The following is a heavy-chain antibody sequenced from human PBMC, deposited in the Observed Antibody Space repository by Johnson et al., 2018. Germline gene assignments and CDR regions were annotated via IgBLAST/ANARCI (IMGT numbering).Heavy chain of an antibody. J-gene: IGHJ3*02. CDR2: ISGYSGNT. V-gene: IGHV1-18*01. CDR3: ARGGVCCAYGVCYEMSSPTDSDAFDI. CDR1: GYTFTSYG. D-gene: IGHD2-8*01. Sequence: QVQLVQSGAKVKKPGASVKVSCKASGYTFTSYGISWVRQAPGQGLEWMGWISGYSGNTKYAQKVQDRLTLTTDTSTGTAYMEVRGRKFDDTAVYYCARGGVCCAYGVCYEMSSPTDSDAFDIWGQGTMVTVSS.